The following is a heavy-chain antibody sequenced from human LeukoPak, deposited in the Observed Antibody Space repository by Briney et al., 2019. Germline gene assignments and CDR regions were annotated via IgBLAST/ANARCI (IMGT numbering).Heavy chain of an antibody. CDR2: IYSGGST. V-gene: IGHV3-66*01. Sequence: PGGSLRLSCAASGFTVSSNYMSWVRQAPGKGLEWVSVIYSGGSTYYADSVKGRFTISRDNSKNTLYLQMNSLRAEDTAVYYCARARYYDILTGYVSAAFDIWGQGTMVTASS. J-gene: IGHJ3*02. D-gene: IGHD3-9*01. CDR1: GFTVSSNY. CDR3: ARARYYDILTGYVSAAFDI.